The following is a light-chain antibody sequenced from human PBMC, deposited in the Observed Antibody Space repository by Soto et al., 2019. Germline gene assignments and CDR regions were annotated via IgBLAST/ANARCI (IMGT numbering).Light chain of an antibody. CDR3: QQYGGSPFT. J-gene: IGKJ3*01. Sequence: EIVLTQSPGTLSLSPGERATLSCRASQSVSVNSLAWYQQKGGQAPRLLIYAASTRATGVPDRFSRTGSGTDFALTISRLETDDSAVYYCQQYGGSPFTFGPGTKVDIK. CDR2: AAS. V-gene: IGKV3-20*01. CDR1: QSVSVNS.